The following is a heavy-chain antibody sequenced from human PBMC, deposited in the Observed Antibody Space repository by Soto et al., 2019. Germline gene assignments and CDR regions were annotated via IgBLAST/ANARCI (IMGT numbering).Heavy chain of an antibody. V-gene: IGHV3-74*01. Sequence: DVQLVESGGGLVQPGGSLRLSCAASGFIFSNKWMYWVRQAPGKGLVWVSRINSEGDSTSYADSVKGRFTISRDNAKNTLYLELNSVRAEDTAVYYCARGRGYGGNGFASWGKGTLITVSS. J-gene: IGHJ4*02. D-gene: IGHD4-17*01. CDR1: GFIFSNKW. CDR2: INSEGDST. CDR3: ARGRGYGGNGFAS.